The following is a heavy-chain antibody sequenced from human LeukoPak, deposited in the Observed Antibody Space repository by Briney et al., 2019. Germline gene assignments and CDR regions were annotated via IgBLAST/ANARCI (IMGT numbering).Heavy chain of an antibody. CDR3: AIMGVRGPASDY. CDR1: GFTFSSYA. D-gene: IGHD3-10*01. J-gene: IGHJ4*02. CDR2: ISGSGGST. Sequence: GGSLRLSCAASGFTFSSYAMSWVRQAPGKGLEWVSAISGSGGSTYYADSVKGRFTISRDNSKNTLYLQMNSLRAEDTAVYYCAIMGVRGPASDYWGQGTLVTVSS. V-gene: IGHV3-23*01.